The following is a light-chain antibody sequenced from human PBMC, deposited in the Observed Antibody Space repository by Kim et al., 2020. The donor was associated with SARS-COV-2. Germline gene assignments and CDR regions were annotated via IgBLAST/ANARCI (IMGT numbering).Light chain of an antibody. Sequence: QSALTQPRSVSGSPGQSVTISCTGTGSDVGGYNYVSWYQQHPGKAPKLMIYDVNKRPSGVPDRFSGSKSGNTASLTISGLQAEDEADYYCCSYAGSYTWVFGGGTQLTVL. CDR3: CSYAGSYTWV. V-gene: IGLV2-11*01. CDR2: DVN. CDR1: GSDVGGYNY. J-gene: IGLJ3*02.